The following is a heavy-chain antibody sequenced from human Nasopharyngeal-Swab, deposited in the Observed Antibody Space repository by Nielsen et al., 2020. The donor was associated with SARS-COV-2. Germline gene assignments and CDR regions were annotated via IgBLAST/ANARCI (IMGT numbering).Heavy chain of an antibody. Sequence: GESLKISCKASGYPFTAYYLHWVRQAPGQGLEWMGWMNPKSGDTNYAQKFQGWVTMTRDTSISTAYMELTTLKSDDTAVYYCARQGGYSGYGPHTFDIWGQGTMVTVYS. V-gene: IGHV1-2*04. CDR3: ARQGGYSGYGPHTFDI. D-gene: IGHD5-12*01. CDR1: GYPFTAYY. CDR2: MNPKSGDT. J-gene: IGHJ3*02.